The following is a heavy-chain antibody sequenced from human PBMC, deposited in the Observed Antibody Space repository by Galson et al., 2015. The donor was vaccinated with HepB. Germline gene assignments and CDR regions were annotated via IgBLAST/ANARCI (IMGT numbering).Heavy chain of an antibody. Sequence: QSGAEVKNPGESLEISCKGSGYSSTNYWIGWVRQMPGKGLEWMGIIYPGDSDTRYSPSFQGQVTISADKSISTAYLQWSSLKASDTAMYYCARQQLVGYRSEGAFDIWGQGTMVTVSS. D-gene: IGHD6-13*01. CDR2: IYPGDSDT. CDR3: ARQQLVGYRSEGAFDI. V-gene: IGHV5-51*01. J-gene: IGHJ3*02. CDR1: GYSSTNYW.